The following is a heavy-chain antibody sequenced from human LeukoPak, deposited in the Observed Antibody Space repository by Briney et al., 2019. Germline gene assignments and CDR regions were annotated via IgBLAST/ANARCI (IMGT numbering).Heavy chain of an antibody. V-gene: IGHV1-24*01. CDR2: FDPEDGET. CDR3: ATYKSYVVDY. CDR1: RYTLTELS. Sequence: ASLKVSCKVSRYTLTELSMHWVRQAPGKGLEGMGGFDPEDGETIYAQKFQGRVTMTEDTSTDTAYMEVSSLRSEDTAVYCCATYKSYVVDYWGQGTLVTVSS. J-gene: IGHJ4*02. D-gene: IGHD1-26*01.